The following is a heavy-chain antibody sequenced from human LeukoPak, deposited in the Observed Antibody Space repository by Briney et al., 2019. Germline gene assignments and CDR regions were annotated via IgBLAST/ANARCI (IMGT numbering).Heavy chain of an antibody. CDR2: ISAYTGNT. V-gene: IGHV1-18*01. CDR3: AREVSTLFDY. D-gene: IGHD5/OR15-5a*01. J-gene: IGHJ4*02. CDR1: GYTFTSYG. Sequence: KISCKGSGYTFTSYGISWVRQAPGEGLEWMGWISAYTGNTNYAQKLQGRVTMTTDTSTSTAYMELRSLRSDDTAVYYCAREVSTLFDYWGQGTLVTVSS.